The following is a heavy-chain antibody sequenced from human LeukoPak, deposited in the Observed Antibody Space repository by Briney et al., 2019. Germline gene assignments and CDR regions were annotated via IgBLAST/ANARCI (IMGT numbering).Heavy chain of an antibody. CDR2: ISSSATYI. Sequence: GGSLRLSCAGSGFTFSSYTMNWVRQAPGKGLEWVSSISSSATYIYYADSVRGRFTISRDDAKNSLFLHMNSLRAEDTAVYYSATWDDYGDYVAFEYWGQGTLVTVSS. CDR1: GFTFSSYT. CDR3: ATWDDYGDYVAFEY. J-gene: IGHJ4*02. D-gene: IGHD4-17*01. V-gene: IGHV3-21*01.